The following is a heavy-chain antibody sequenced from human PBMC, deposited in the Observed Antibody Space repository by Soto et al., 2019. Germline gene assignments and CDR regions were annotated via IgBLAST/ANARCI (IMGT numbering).Heavy chain of an antibody. Sequence: GGSLRLSCAASGFTFNNYAMTWVRQAPGKGPEWVSGISVGGSSTYYADSVKGRFTVSRDNSKNTLYLQMKSLKVEDTAVYYCAKSKSSGPGGWFDPWGQGNLVTVSS. CDR1: GFTFNNYA. J-gene: IGHJ5*02. V-gene: IGHV3-23*01. CDR2: ISVGGSST. D-gene: IGHD3-10*01. CDR3: AKSKSSGPGGWFDP.